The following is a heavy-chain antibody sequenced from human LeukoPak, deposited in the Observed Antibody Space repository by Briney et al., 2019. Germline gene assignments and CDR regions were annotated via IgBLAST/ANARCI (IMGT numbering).Heavy chain of an antibody. CDR2: INHSGST. CDR1: GGSFSGYY. J-gene: IGHJ4*02. D-gene: IGHD3-22*01. Sequence: PSETLSLTCAVYGGSFSGYYWSRIRQPPGKGLEWIGEINHSGSTNYNPSLKSRVTISVDTSKNQFSLKLSSVTAADTAVYYCARAWKYYYDSTVDYWGQGTLVTVSS. V-gene: IGHV4-34*01. CDR3: ARAWKYYYDSTVDY.